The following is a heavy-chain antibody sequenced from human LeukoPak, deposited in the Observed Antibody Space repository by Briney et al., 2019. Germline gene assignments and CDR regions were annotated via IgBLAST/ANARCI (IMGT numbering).Heavy chain of an antibody. CDR2: IKQDGSEK. CDR1: GFTFSSYW. Sequence: GGSLRLSCAASGFTFSSYWMSWVRRAPGKGLEWAANIKQDGSEKYYVDSVEGRFTISRDNAKNSLYLQMNSLRAEDTAVYYCASARDPHFDYWGQGTLVTVSS. CDR3: ASARDPHFDY. V-gene: IGHV3-7*02. J-gene: IGHJ4*02.